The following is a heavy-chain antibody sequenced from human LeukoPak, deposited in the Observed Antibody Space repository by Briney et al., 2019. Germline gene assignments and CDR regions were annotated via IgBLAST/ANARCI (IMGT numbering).Heavy chain of an antibody. Sequence: KTGGSLRLSCAASGFTFSSYEMNWVRQAPGRGLEWVSSISSSSSYIYYADSVKGRFTIFRDNARNSLYLQMNSLRAEDTAVYYCARDKAAMANPLDYWGQGTLVTVSS. J-gene: IGHJ4*02. CDR3: ARDKAAMANPLDY. CDR2: ISSSSSYI. CDR1: GFTFSSYE. D-gene: IGHD5-18*01. V-gene: IGHV3-21*01.